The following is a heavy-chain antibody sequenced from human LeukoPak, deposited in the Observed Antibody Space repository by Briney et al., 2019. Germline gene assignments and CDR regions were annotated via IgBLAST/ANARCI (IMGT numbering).Heavy chain of an antibody. CDR3: ARARYSGSPN. CDR1: GYTFTGYY. CDR2: INPNSGGT. Sequence: ASVKVSCKASGYTFTGYYMHWVRQAPGQGPEWMGWINPNSGGTNYAQKFQGRVTMTRDTSISTAYMELSRLRSDDTAVYYCARARYSGSPNWGQGTLVTVSS. V-gene: IGHV1-2*02. J-gene: IGHJ4*02. D-gene: IGHD1-26*01.